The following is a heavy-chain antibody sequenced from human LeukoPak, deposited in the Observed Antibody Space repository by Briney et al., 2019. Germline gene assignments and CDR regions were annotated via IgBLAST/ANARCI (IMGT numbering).Heavy chain of an antibody. CDR3: ARSPNILTAINDY. CDR1: GYTFTGYY. D-gene: IGHD3-9*01. Sequence: ASVKVCCKASGYTFTGYYMHWVRQAPGQGLEWMGWVSAYNGQISYAQKFQGRVTMTTDTSTSTGYMDLKSLRSDDTAVYYCARSPNILTAINDYWGQGTLVTVSS. J-gene: IGHJ4*02. CDR2: VSAYNGQI. V-gene: IGHV1-18*04.